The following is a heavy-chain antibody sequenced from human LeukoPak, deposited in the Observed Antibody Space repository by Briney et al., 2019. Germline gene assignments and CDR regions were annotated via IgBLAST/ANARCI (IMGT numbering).Heavy chain of an antibody. CDR1: GGTFSSYA. J-gene: IGHJ5*02. V-gene: IGHV1-69*04. D-gene: IGHD2-2*01. Sequence: ASVKVSCEASGGTFSSYAISWVRQAPGQGLEWMGRIIPILGIANYAQKFQGRVTITADKSASTAYMELSSLRSEDTAVYYCARDQGYCSSTSCSLDPWGQGTLVTVSS. CDR3: ARDQGYCSSTSCSLDP. CDR2: IIPILGIA.